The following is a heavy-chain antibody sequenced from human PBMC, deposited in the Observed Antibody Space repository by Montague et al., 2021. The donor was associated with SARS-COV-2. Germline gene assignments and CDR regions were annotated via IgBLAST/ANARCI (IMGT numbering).Heavy chain of an antibody. D-gene: IGHD2-15*01. Sequence: TLSLTCTVSGGSISSDGYYWSWIRQPPGKGLEWIGYIYYSGSTYYNPSLKSRVTISVDTSKNQFSLKLSSVTAADTAVYYCARVLGGYCSGGSCYRGWYFDLWGRGTLVTVSS. CDR2: IYYSGST. CDR3: ARVLGGYCSGGSCYRGWYFDL. J-gene: IGHJ2*01. V-gene: IGHV4-31*03. CDR1: GGSISSDGYY.